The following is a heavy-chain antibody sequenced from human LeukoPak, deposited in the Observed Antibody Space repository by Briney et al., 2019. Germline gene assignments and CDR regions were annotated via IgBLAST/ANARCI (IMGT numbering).Heavy chain of an antibody. CDR1: GYTFTGYY. Sequence: ASVKVSCKASGYTFTGYYMHWARQAPGQGLEWMGWINPNSGGTNYAQKFQGRVTMTRDTSISTAYMELSRLRSDDTAVYYCARGSYYYYYMDVWGKGTTVTVSS. V-gene: IGHV1-2*02. J-gene: IGHJ6*03. CDR2: INPNSGGT. CDR3: ARGSYYYYYMDV.